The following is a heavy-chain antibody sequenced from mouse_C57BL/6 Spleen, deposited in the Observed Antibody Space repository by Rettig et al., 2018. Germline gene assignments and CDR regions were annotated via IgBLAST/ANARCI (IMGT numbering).Heavy chain of an antibody. J-gene: IGHJ3*01. Sequence: QVQLQQSGPELVKPGASVKISCKASGYAFSSSWMNWVKQRPGKGLEWIGRIYPGDGDTNYNGKFKGKATLTADKSSSTAYMQLSSLTSEDSAVYFCAEDYGSRGAWFAYWGQGTLVTVSA. CDR2: IYPGDGDT. CDR3: AEDYGSRGAWFAY. CDR1: GYAFSSSW. D-gene: IGHD1-1*01. V-gene: IGHV1-82*01.